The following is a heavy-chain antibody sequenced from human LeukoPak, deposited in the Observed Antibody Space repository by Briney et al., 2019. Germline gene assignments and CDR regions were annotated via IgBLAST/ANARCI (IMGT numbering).Heavy chain of an antibody. J-gene: IGHJ4*02. D-gene: IGHD2-2*01. CDR3: ARGGSTSWVGSFDY. Sequence: ASVKVSCKASGYTFSSYGISWVRQTPGQGLEWMRWIIPYNGNTNYAQNLQGRVSMTTDTSTTTAYMVLRGLTSDDTAVYYCARGGSTSWVGSFDYWGQGTLVTVSS. CDR2: IIPYNGNT. V-gene: IGHV1-18*01. CDR1: GYTFSSYG.